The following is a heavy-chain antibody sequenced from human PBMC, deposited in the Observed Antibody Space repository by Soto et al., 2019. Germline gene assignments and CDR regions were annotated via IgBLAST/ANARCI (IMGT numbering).Heavy chain of an antibody. CDR1: GGSISSSNL. J-gene: IGHJ4*02. CDR2: IYHGGST. V-gene: IGHV4-4*02. Sequence: QVQLQESGPGLVKPSGTLSLTCAVSGGSISSSNLWTWVRQPPGKGLEWIGEIYHGGSTNYNPSLKSRVTISVDKSKNQFSLRLSSVTAADTAVYYYARSPRSIAAGGIDYWGQGILVTVSS. D-gene: IGHD6-13*01. CDR3: ARSPRSIAAGGIDY.